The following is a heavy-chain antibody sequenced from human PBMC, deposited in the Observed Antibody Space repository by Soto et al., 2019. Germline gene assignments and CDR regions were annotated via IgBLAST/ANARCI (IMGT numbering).Heavy chain of an antibody. CDR2: IYYSGST. D-gene: IGHD3-3*01. V-gene: IGHV4-30-4*01. J-gene: IGHJ4*02. CDR1: GGSISSGDYY. Sequence: QVQLQESGPGLVKPSQTLSLTCTVSGGSISSGDYYWSWIRQPPGKGLEWIGYIYYSGSTYYNPSLKSRVTISVATAKNQFSLKLSSVTAADTAVYDCARVAILWSGYFVITFDYWGQGTLVTVSS. CDR3: ARVAILWSGYFVITFDY.